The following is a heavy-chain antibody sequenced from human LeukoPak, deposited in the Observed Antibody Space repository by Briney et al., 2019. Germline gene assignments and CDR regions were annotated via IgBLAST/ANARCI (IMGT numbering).Heavy chain of an antibody. V-gene: IGHV3-30-3*01. J-gene: IGHJ4*02. D-gene: IGHD3-16*02. CDR3: AREVFFILRLGELSTNYFDY. Sequence: GGSLRLSCAASGFTFSSYAMHWVRQAPGKGLEWVAVISYDGSNKYYADSVKGRFTISRDNSKNTLYLQMNSLRAEDTAVYYCAREVFFILRLGELSTNYFDYWGQGTLVTVSS. CDR2: ISYDGSNK. CDR1: GFTFSSYA.